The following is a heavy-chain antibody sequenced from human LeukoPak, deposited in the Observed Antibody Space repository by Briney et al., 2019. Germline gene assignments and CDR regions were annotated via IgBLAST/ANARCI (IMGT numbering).Heavy chain of an antibody. CDR1: GGSVSSGSYY. D-gene: IGHD2-15*01. Sequence: SETLSLTCTVSGGSVSSGSYYWSWIRQPPGKGLEWIGYIYYSGSTNYNPSLKSRVTISVDTSKNQFSPKLSSVTAADTAVYYCASEPACSGGSCYSYYYGMDVWGQGTTVTVSS. CDR2: IYYSGST. J-gene: IGHJ6*02. CDR3: ASEPACSGGSCYSYYYGMDV. V-gene: IGHV4-61*01.